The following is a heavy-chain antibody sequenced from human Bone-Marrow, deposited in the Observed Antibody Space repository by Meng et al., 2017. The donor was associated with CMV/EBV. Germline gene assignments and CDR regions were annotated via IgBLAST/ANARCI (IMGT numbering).Heavy chain of an antibody. J-gene: IGHJ4*02. CDR2: INYNDGKT. Sequence: GGSLRLSCAASGFILTDNSMHWVRQAPGKGLEYVSAINYNDGKTYYADSVQGRFTISRDTSKNTVYLHMGSLRAEDMAVYYCARVAVGGDFDYWGQGTLVTVSS. CDR1: GFILTDNS. CDR3: ARVAVGGDFDY. V-gene: IGHV3-64*02. D-gene: IGHD1-26*01.